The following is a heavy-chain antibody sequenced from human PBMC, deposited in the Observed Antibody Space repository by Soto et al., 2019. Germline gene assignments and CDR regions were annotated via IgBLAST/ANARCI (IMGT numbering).Heavy chain of an antibody. J-gene: IGHJ4*02. V-gene: IGHV4-39*01. CDR2: IYYSGST. CDR3: AKQQSSSWYYFDY. D-gene: IGHD6-13*01. CDR1: GGSISSSSYY. Sequence: QLQLQESGPGLVKPSETLSLTCTVSGGSISSSSYYWGWIRQPPGKGLEWIGSIYYSGSTYYNTSLNSRVTISVDTSKNRFSLKLSSVTAADTAVYYCAKQQSSSWYYFDYWGQGTLVTVSS.